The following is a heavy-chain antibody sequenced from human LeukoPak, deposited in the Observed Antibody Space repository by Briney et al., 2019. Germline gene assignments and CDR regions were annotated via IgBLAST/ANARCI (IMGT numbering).Heavy chain of an antibody. Sequence: SETLSLTCAVYGGSFSGYYWSWIRQPPGKGPEWIGEINHSGSTNYNPSLKSRVTISVDTSKNQFSLKLSSVTAADTAVYYCARVYYGSGSYYKMSPIDYWGQGTLVTVSS. D-gene: IGHD3-10*01. CDR1: GGSFSGYY. CDR3: ARVYYGSGSYYKMSPIDY. J-gene: IGHJ4*02. V-gene: IGHV4-34*01. CDR2: INHSGST.